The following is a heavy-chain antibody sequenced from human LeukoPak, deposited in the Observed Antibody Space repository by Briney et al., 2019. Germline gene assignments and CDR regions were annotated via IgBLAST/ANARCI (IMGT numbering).Heavy chain of an antibody. Sequence: SETLSLTCTVSGDSVSSGYWTWLRQLPGKGLEWIGYISDSGITDYNPSLKSRLTISVDTSNNKFSLNLHSVTGADTAVYYCAGRGHRYSRDWGQGILVTVSS. CDR2: ISDSGIT. D-gene: IGHD2-15*01. V-gene: IGHV4-4*09. J-gene: IGHJ1*01. CDR1: GDSVSSGY. CDR3: AGRGHRYSRD.